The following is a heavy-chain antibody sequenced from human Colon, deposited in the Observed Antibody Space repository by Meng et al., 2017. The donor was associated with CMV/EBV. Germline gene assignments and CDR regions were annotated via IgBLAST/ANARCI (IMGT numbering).Heavy chain of an antibody. Sequence: GGSLRLSCAVSGFTFTNYWMHWVRHSPGKGLEWVALVSWDGGSTRYADSVRGRFTISRDNSNNLLVLQLNSLRSDDSALYYCAKGTAATTVPDFDSWGQGTLVTVSS. V-gene: IGHV3-43*01. CDR3: AKGTAATTVPDFDS. CDR1: GFTFTNYW. CDR2: VSWDGGST. J-gene: IGHJ4*02. D-gene: IGHD4-17*01.